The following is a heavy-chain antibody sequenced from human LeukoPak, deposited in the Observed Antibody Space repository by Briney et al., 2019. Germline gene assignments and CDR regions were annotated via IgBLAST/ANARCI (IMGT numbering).Heavy chain of an antibody. Sequence: GGSLRLSCAVSGFTLSSYEMNWVRQAPGKGPEWVSYISSSGSTIYYADSVKGRSTISRDNAKNSLILQMNSLRGEDTAVYYCARRFDTWGQGTVVTVSS. V-gene: IGHV3-48*03. J-gene: IGHJ3*02. CDR2: ISSSGSTI. CDR1: GFTLSSYE. CDR3: ARRFDT.